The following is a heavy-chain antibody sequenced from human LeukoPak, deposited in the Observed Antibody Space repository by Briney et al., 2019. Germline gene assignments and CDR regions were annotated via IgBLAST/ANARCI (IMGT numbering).Heavy chain of an antibody. CDR3: ARGRRGYSGYDRTLVYYGMDV. Sequence: GGSLRLSCAASGFTFSSYSMNWVRQAPGKGLEWVSSISSSSSYIYYADSVNGRFTISRDNAKNSLYLQMNSLRAEDTAVYYCARGRRGYSGYDRTLVYYGMDVWGQGTTVTVSS. V-gene: IGHV3-21*01. J-gene: IGHJ6*02. CDR2: ISSSSSYI. CDR1: GFTFSSYS. D-gene: IGHD5-12*01.